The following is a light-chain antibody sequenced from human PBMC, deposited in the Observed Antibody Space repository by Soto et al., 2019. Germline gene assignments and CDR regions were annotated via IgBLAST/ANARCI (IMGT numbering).Light chain of an antibody. Sequence: EIVLTQSPATLSLSPGERATLSCGASQSVSSSYLAWYQQKPGLAPRLLIYDASSRATGIPDRFSGGGSGADFTLTISRLEPEDFGVYYCQQYHNSILMFGQGTKVDIK. J-gene: IGKJ1*01. V-gene: IGKV3D-20*01. CDR2: DAS. CDR1: QSVSSSY. CDR3: QQYHNSILM.